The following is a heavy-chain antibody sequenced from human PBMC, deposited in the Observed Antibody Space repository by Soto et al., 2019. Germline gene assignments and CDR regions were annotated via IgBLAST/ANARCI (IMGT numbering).Heavy chain of an antibody. Sequence: QVQLVQSGAEVKKPGSSVKVSCKASGDTFSSYAFSWVRQAPGQGLEWMGGIIPIFGTANYAQKFQGRVTITEDKSTSTAYMELRRLRSEDTAVYYCARAGYCSGSSCYWVAYWGEGTLVTASS. V-gene: IGHV1-69*06. CDR2: IIPIFGTA. J-gene: IGHJ4*02. CDR1: GDTFSSYA. D-gene: IGHD2-15*01. CDR3: ARAGYCSGSSCYWVAY.